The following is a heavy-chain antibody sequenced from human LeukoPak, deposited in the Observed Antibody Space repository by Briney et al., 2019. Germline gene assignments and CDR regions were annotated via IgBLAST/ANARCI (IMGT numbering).Heavy chain of an antibody. CDR1: GFNFGDFA. Sequence: GGSLRLSCTVSGFNFGDFAMSWVRQAPGKGLEWLGFIRSTIYGGTTDYAASVKGRFTISRDDSKSIAYLQMNSLKTEDTAMYYCTRDYPASFDVWGQGTLVTVSS. CDR2: IRSTIYGGTT. V-gene: IGHV3-49*04. CDR3: TRDYPASFDV. J-gene: IGHJ3*01.